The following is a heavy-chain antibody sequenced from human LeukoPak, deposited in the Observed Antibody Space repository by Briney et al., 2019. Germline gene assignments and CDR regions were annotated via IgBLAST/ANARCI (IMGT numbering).Heavy chain of an antibody. CDR1: GDSISGYY. Sequence: SETLSLTCTVSGDSISGYYWSWVRQPPGKGLEWIAYIYYSGSTSYNPSLNSRVTISVDTSKNQFSLKLNSMTAADTAVYYCARLFHPALSGNYPFDYWGQGTLVTVSS. D-gene: IGHD1-26*01. CDR2: IYYSGST. CDR3: ARLFHPALSGNYPFDY. V-gene: IGHV4-59*01. J-gene: IGHJ4*02.